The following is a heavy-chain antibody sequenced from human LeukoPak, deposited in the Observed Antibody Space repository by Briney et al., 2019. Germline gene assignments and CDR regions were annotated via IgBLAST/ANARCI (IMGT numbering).Heavy chain of an antibody. CDR2: INPNSGGT. V-gene: IGHV1-2*06. Sequence: ASVMVSCKTSGYTLTDYNMHWVRQAPGQGLEWMGRINPNSGGTNYAQKFQGRVTMTRDTSISAAYMELSRLTSDDTAMYYCARNYGSVRTGIDYWGQGTLVTVSS. CDR1: GYTLTDYN. D-gene: IGHD3-10*01. CDR3: ARNYGSVRTGIDY. J-gene: IGHJ4*02.